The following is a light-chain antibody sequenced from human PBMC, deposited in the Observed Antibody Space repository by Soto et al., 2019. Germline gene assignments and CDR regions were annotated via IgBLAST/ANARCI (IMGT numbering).Light chain of an antibody. V-gene: IGLV2-14*01. CDR2: EVS. J-gene: IGLJ1*01. CDR3: GSYTSSSILYV. CDR1: SSDVGGYKY. Sequence: QSVLTQPASVSGSPGQSITISCTGTSSDVGGYKYVSWYQHYPGKVPKLLIYEVSSRPSGVSNRFSGSKSGNTASLTISGLQAEDEADYYCGSYTSSSILYVFGTGFKVTVL.